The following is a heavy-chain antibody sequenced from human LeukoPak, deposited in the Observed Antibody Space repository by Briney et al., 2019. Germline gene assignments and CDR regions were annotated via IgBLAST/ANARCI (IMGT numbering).Heavy chain of an antibody. V-gene: IGHV5-51*01. CDR1: GYSFTSYW. J-gene: IGHJ4*02. CDR3: VRLSTTPGTYFDY. CDR2: IYPGDSDT. Sequence: GESLKISCKGSGYSFTSYWIGWVRQMPGKGLEWMGIIYPGDSDTRYSPSFQGQVTISADKSISTAYLQGSSLQASDTAMYYCVRLSTTPGTYFDYWGRGTLVTVSS. D-gene: IGHD1/OR15-1a*01.